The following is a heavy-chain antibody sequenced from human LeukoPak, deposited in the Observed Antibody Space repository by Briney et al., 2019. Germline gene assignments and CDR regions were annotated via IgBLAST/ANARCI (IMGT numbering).Heavy chain of an antibody. CDR1: GGSINSGGFS. J-gene: IGHJ4*02. V-gene: IGHV4-30-2*01. D-gene: IGHD1-26*01. Sequence: SQTLSLTCAVSGGSINSGGFSWSWIRQPPGMGLEFIGYIYYSGATYYNPSLKSRVTMSVDTSKNQFSLNLSSVTAADTAVYYCARGTYSGSYYCFDYWGQGTLVTVSS. CDR2: IYYSGAT. CDR3: ARGTYSGSYYCFDY.